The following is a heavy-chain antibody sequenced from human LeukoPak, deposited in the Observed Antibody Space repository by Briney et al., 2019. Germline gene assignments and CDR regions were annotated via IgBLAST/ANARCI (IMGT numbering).Heavy chain of an antibody. CDR1: GGSFSGYY. D-gene: IGHD6-13*01. J-gene: IGHJ4*02. V-gene: IGHV4-34*01. CDR2: INHSGST. CDR3: ARGSWYGYFDY. Sequence: SETLSLTCAVYGGSFSGYYWSWIRQPPGKGLEWLGEINHSGSTNYNPSLKSRVTISVDTSKNQFSLKLSSVTAADTAVYYCARGSWYGYFDYWGQGTLVTVSS.